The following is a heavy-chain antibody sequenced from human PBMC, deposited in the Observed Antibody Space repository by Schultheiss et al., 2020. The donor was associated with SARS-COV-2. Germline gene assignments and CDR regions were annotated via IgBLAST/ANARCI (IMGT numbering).Heavy chain of an antibody. V-gene: IGHV3-19*01. Sequence: GGSLRLSCAASGFTFSNSDMNWVRQAPGKGLEWVSGVSWNGSRTHYADSVKGRFTISRDNAKNSLYLQMNSLRDEDTAVYYCARNYDFWSGYWPEGVDYWGQGTLVTVSS. CDR1: GFTFSNSD. J-gene: IGHJ4*02. CDR3: ARNYDFWSGYWPEGVDY. CDR2: VSWNGSRT. D-gene: IGHD3-3*01.